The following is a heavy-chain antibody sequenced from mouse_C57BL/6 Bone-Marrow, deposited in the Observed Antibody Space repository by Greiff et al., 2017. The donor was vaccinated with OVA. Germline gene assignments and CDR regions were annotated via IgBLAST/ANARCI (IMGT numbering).Heavy chain of an antibody. CDR2: INPNNGGT. V-gene: IGHV1-22*01. Sequence: VQLKESGPELVKPGASVKMSCKASGYTFTDYNMHWVKQSHGKSLEWIGYINPNNGGTSYNQKFKGKATLTVNKSSSTAYMELRSLTSEDSAVYYCARRGITTPGYFDVWGTGTTVTVSS. CDR3: ARRGITTPGYFDV. J-gene: IGHJ1*03. CDR1: GYTFTDYN. D-gene: IGHD1-1*01.